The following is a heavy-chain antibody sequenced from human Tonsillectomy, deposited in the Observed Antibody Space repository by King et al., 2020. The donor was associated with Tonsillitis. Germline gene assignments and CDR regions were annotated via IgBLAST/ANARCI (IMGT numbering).Heavy chain of an antibody. CDR3: ARGAVANPSYYYYYMDD. CDR1: GGSFSGYY. Sequence: VQLQQWGAGLLKPSETLSLTCAVYGGSFSGYYWSWIRQPPGKGLEWIGEINHSGSTNYNPSLKSRVTISVDTSKNQFSLKLSSVTAADTAVYYCARGAVANPSYYYYYMDDWGKGTTVTVSS. J-gene: IGHJ6*03. D-gene: IGHD6-19*01. CDR2: INHSGST. V-gene: IGHV4-34*01.